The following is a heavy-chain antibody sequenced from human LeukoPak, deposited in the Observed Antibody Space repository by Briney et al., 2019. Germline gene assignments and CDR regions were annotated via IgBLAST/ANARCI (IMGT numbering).Heavy chain of an antibody. J-gene: IGHJ4*02. Sequence: PGGSLRLSCAASGFTVSSNYMSWVRQAPGKGLEWVSSISSSSSYIYYADSVKGRFTISRDNAKNSLYLQMNSLRAEDTAVYYCARDVNYYDSSGYTKYFDYWGQGTLVTVSS. V-gene: IGHV3-21*01. CDR3: ARDVNYYDSSGYTKYFDY. CDR2: ISSSSSYI. D-gene: IGHD3-22*01. CDR1: GFTVSSNY.